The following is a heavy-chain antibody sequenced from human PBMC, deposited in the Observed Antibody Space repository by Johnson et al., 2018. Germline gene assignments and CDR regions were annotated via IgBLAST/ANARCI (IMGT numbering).Heavy chain of an antibody. CDR1: GFTFDDYA. D-gene: IGHD3-3*01. J-gene: IGHJ3*02. CDR3: AKDSNYDFWSGYYSKAFDI. V-gene: IGHV3-9*01. Sequence: EVQLVESGGGLVQPGRSLRLSCAASGFTFDDYAMHWVRRAPGKGLEWVSGISWNSGSIGYADSVKGRFTISRDNAKNSLYLQMNSLRAEDTALYYWAKDSNYDFWSGYYSKAFDIWGQGTMVTVSS. CDR2: ISWNSGSI.